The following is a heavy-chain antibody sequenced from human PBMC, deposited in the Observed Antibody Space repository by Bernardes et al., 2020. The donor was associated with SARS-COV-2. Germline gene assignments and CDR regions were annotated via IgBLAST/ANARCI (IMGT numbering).Heavy chain of an antibody. CDR2: IWYDGSNK. CDR1: GFTFSSYG. CDR3: ARDHSSSWYGIGYYGMDV. D-gene: IGHD6-13*01. V-gene: IGHV3-33*01. Sequence: GGSLRLSCAASGFTFSSYGMHWVRQAPGKGLEWVAVIWYDGSNKYYADSVKGRFTISRDNSKNTLYLQMNSLRAEDTAVYYCARDHSSSWYGIGYYGMDVWGQGTTVTVSS. J-gene: IGHJ6*02.